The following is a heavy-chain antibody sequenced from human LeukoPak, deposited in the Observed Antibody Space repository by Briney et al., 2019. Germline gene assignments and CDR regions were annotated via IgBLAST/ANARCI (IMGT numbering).Heavy chain of an antibody. Sequence: SETLSLTCTVSGGSISSYYWSWIRQPPGKGLEWIGYIYYSGSTNYNPSLKSRVTISVDTSKNQFSLKLSSVTAADTAVYYCARGSLTTVVIGDAFDIWGQGTMVTVSS. CDR2: IYYSGST. V-gene: IGHV4-59*01. CDR3: ARGSLTTVVIGDAFDI. D-gene: IGHD4-23*01. CDR1: GGSISSYY. J-gene: IGHJ3*02.